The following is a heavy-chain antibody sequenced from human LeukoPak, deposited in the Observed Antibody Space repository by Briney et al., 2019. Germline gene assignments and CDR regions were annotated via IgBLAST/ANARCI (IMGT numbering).Heavy chain of an antibody. Sequence: ASVKVSCKASGYTFTSYYMHWVRQAPGQGLELMGIIKPSGGSTSYAQKFQGRVTMTRDTSTSTVYMELSSLRSEDTAVYYCARGSSGWYSVAYWGQGTLVTVSS. CDR3: ARGSSGWYSVAY. J-gene: IGHJ4*02. D-gene: IGHD6-19*01. V-gene: IGHV1-46*01. CDR2: IKPSGGST. CDR1: GYTFTSYY.